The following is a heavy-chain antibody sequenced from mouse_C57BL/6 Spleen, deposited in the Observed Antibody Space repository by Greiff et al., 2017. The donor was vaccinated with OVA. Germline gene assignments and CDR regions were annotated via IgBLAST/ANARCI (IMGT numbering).Heavy chain of an antibody. J-gene: IGHJ1*03. CDR1: GYTFTDYY. V-gene: IGHV1-26*01. Sequence: EVKLMESGPELVKPGASVKISCKASGYTFTDYYMNWVKQSHGKSLEWIGDINPNNGGTSYNQKFKGKATLTVDKSSSTAYMELRSLTSEDSAVYYCARWGTTVVNWYFDVWGTGTTVTVSS. CDR2: INPNNGGT. CDR3: ARWGTTVVNWYFDV. D-gene: IGHD1-1*01.